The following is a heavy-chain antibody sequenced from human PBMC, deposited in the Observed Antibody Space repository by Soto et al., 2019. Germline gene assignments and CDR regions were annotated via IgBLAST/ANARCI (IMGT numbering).Heavy chain of an antibody. D-gene: IGHD6-13*01. Sequence: GGSLRLSCAASGFPFSSYWMHWVRQAPGKGLVWVSRINSDGSSTSYADSVKGRFTISRDNAKNTLYLQMNSLRAEDTAVYYCARVLPAAAGDKTYYYGMDVWGQGTTVTVSS. CDR2: INSDGSST. CDR1: GFPFSSYW. V-gene: IGHV3-74*01. CDR3: ARVLPAAAGDKTYYYGMDV. J-gene: IGHJ6*02.